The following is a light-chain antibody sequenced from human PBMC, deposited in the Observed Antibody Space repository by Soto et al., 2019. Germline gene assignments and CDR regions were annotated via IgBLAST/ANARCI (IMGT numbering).Light chain of an antibody. CDR3: QQYDILIT. Sequence: DIQMTQSPSSLSASVGDRVTITCQASQDISYHLNWYQQKPGKAPNLLIHDASNLERGVTSRFSGSGSGTDFTFTISSLQPEDIATYYCQQYDILITFGGGTKVEIK. V-gene: IGKV1-33*01. J-gene: IGKJ4*01. CDR1: QDISYH. CDR2: DAS.